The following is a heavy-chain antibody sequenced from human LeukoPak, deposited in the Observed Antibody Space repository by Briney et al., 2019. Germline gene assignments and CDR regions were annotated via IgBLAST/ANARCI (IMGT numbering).Heavy chain of an antibody. V-gene: IGHV1-69*15. D-gene: IGHD3-9*01. CDR1: GGTFSSYA. Sequence: SVKVSCKASGGTFSSYAISWVRQAPGQGLEWMGRIIPTFGTANYAQKFQGRVTITADESTSTAYMELSSLRSEDTAVYYCARGRYDILTGFFDYWGQGTLVTVSS. J-gene: IGHJ4*02. CDR2: IIPTFGTA. CDR3: ARGRYDILTGFFDY.